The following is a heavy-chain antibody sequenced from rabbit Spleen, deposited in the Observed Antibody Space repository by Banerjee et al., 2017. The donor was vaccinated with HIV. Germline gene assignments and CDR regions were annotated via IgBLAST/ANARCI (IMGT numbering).Heavy chain of an antibody. CDR2: IDPLFGIT. Sequence: QLKESGGGLVKPGGSLTLSCKASGFTLSSYYMNWVRLAPWKGLEWSGYIDPLFGITYYANWVNGRFSISREIAQNTVFLQMTSLTAADTATYFCARDFCTSFSTYGFDLWGPGTLVTVS. CDR1: GFTLSSYY. D-gene: IGHD1-1*01. J-gene: IGHJ6*01. V-gene: IGHV1S7*01. CDR3: ARDFCTSFSTYGFDL.